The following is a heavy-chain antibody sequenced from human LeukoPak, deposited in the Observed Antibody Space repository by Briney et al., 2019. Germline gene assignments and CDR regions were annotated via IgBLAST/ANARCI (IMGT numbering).Heavy chain of an antibody. CDR3: ASREIWGSYDY. CDR2: INPSGGNT. J-gene: IGHJ4*02. D-gene: IGHD1-26*01. CDR1: GYIFTSYF. V-gene: IGHV1-46*01. Sequence: ASVKVSCKASGYIFTSYFMHWVRQAPGQGLEWMGIINPSGGNTNYAQKFQGRVTMTRDTSTSTVYMELSSLTSEDTAVYYCASREIWGSYDYWGQGTLVTVSS.